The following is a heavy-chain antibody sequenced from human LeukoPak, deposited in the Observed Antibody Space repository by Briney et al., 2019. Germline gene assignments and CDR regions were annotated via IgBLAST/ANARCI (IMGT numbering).Heavy chain of an antibody. CDR2: IYYSGTT. V-gene: IGHV4-59*01. D-gene: IGHD6-19*01. J-gene: IGHJ4*02. CDR1: GGSISSYY. CDR3: ARDSGSGTYY. Sequence: PSETLSLTCTVSGGSISSYYWSWIRQPPGKGLEWIGHIYYSGTTNYNPSLKSRVTISIDTSKNQFSLKLTSVTAADTAVYYCARDSGSGTYYWGQGTLVTVSS.